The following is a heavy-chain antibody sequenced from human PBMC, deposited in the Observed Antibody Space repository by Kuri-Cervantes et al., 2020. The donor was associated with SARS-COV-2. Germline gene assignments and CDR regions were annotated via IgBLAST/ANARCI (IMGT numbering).Heavy chain of an antibody. J-gene: IGHJ6*02. V-gene: IGHV3-30-3*01. Sequence: LTCSASGFTFSSYAMHWVRQAPGKGLEWVAVISYDGSNKYYADSVKGRFTISRDNSKNTLYLQMNSLRAEDTAVYYCAREMRMGVAVREVGMDVWGQGTTVTVSS. CDR2: ISYDGSNK. CDR1: GFTFSSYA. CDR3: AREMRMGVAVREVGMDV. D-gene: IGHD2-15*01.